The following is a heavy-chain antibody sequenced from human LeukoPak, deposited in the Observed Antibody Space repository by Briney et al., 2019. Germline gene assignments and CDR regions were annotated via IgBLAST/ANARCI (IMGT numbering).Heavy chain of an antibody. D-gene: IGHD1-1*01. V-gene: IGHV4-61*02. J-gene: IGHJ5*02. CDR2: IYTSGST. CDR3: ARDHGTQYWNDRSLPNWFDP. CDR1: GGSISSGSYY. Sequence: SETLSLTCTVSGGSISSGSYYWSWIRQPAGKGLEWIGRIYTSGSTNYNPSLKSRVTISVDTSKNQFSLKLSSVTAADTAVYYCARDHGTQYWNDRSLPNWFDPWGQGTLVTVSS.